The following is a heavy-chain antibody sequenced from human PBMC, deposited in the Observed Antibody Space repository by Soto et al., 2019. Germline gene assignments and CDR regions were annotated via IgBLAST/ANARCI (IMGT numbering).Heavy chain of an antibody. CDR1: GFTFSSYG. V-gene: IGHV3-30*18. D-gene: IGHD2-2*01. CDR2: ISYDGSNK. Sequence: GGSLRLSCAASGFTFSSYGMHWVRQAPGKGLEWVAVISYDGSNKYYADSVKGRFTISRDNSKNTLYLQMNSLRAEDTAVYYCANQFGDIDLIRVVPAAFDPWGQGTLVTVSS. J-gene: IGHJ5*02. CDR3: ANQFGDIDLIRVVPAAFDP.